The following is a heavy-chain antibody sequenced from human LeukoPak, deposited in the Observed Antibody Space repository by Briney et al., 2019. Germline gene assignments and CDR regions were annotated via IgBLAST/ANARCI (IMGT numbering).Heavy chain of an antibody. CDR2: IRYDGSNK. V-gene: IGHV3-30*02. J-gene: IGHJ3*02. Sequence: GGSLRLSCAASGFTFSSYWMHWVRQAPGKGLEWVAFIRYDGSNKYYADSVKGRFTISRDNSKNTLYLQMNSLRAEDTAVYYCSGPAKMAPWSFDIWGQGTMVTVSS. CDR1: GFTFSSYW. D-gene: IGHD5-12*01. CDR3: SGPAKMAPWSFDI.